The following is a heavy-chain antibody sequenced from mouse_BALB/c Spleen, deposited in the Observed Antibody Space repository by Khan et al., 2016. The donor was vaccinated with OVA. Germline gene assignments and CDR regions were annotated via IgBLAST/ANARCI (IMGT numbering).Heavy chain of an antibody. V-gene: IGHV2-6-1*01. D-gene: IGHD2-10*01. CDR3: ARQPYYHYNVMDY. CDR2: LWGDGTT. Sequence: QVQLKESGPGLVAPSQSLSITCTISGFSLTDYGVHWVRQHPGKGLEWLVLLWGDGTTSYNSALKSRLTISKDNSKSQVFLKMNSLQTDDTAMYFCARQPYYHYNVMDYWGQGSSVTVSS. CDR1: GFSLTDYG. J-gene: IGHJ4*01.